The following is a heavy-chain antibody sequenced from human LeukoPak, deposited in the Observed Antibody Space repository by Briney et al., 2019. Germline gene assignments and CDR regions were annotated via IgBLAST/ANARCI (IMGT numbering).Heavy chain of an antibody. CDR1: GYTFTSYA. D-gene: IGHD6-13*01. Sequence: ASVKVSCKASGYTFTSYAMNWVRQAPGQGLEWMGWINTNTGNPTYAQGFTGRFVFSLDTSVSTAYLQISSLKAEDTAVYFCAKDPPFSSSWPDALDIWGQGTMVTVSS. V-gene: IGHV7-4-1*02. CDR3: AKDPPFSSSWPDALDI. CDR2: INTNTGNP. J-gene: IGHJ3*02.